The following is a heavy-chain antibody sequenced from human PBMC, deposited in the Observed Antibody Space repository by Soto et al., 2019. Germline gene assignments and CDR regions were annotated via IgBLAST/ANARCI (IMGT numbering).Heavy chain of an antibody. J-gene: IGHJ4*02. CDR2: IYYSGST. CDR1: GGSISSSSYY. V-gene: IGHV4-39*01. D-gene: IGHD6-13*01. CDR3: ARLFEAADPYY. Sequence: SETLSLTCTVSGGSISSSSYYWGWIRQPPGKGLEWIGSIYYSGSTYYNPSLKSRVTISVDTSKNQFSLKLSSVTAADTAVYYCARLFEAADPYYWGQGTLGTVSS.